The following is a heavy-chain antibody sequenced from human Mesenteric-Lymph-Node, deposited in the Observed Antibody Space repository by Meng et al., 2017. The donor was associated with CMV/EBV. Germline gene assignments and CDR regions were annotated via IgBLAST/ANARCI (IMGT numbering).Heavy chain of an antibody. Sequence: SETLSLTCTVSGGSISSYYWSWIRQPPGKGLEWIGYIYYSGSTNYNPSLKSRVTISVDTSKNQFSLKLSSVTAADTAVYYCARQDYYYGMDVWGQGTTVTVSS. CDR2: IYYSGST. CDR1: GGSISSYY. J-gene: IGHJ6*02. CDR3: ARQDYYYGMDV. V-gene: IGHV4-59*01.